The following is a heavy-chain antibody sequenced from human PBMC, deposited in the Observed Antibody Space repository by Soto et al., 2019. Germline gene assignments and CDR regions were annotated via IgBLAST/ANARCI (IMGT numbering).Heavy chain of an antibody. CDR3: ARDFGAGYSYGYYYYGMDV. J-gene: IGHJ6*02. V-gene: IGHV3-48*02. Sequence: SLRLSCAASGFTFSSYSMNWVRQAPGKGLEWVSYISSSSSTIYYADSVKGRFTISRDNAKNSLYLQMNSLRDEDTAVYYCARDFGAGYSYGYYYYGMDVWGQGTTVTVSS. D-gene: IGHD5-18*01. CDR1: GFTFSSYS. CDR2: ISSSSSTI.